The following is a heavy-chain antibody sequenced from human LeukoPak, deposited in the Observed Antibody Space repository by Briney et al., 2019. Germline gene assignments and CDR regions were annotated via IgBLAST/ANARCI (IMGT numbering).Heavy chain of an antibody. CDR2: ISSSSSYI. D-gene: IGHD3-10*01. Sequence: GGSLRLSCAASGFTFSSYSMNWVRQAPGKGLEWVSSISSSSSYIYYADSVKGRFTISRDNAKNSLYLQMNSLRAEDTAVYYCARENTMVRGVIITNFDYWGQGTLVTVSS. J-gene: IGHJ4*02. CDR1: GFTFSSYS. V-gene: IGHV3-21*01. CDR3: ARENTMVRGVIITNFDY.